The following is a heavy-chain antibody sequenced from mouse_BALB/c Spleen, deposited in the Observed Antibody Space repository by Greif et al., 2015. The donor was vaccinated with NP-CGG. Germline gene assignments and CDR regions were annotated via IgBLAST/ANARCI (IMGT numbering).Heavy chain of an antibody. J-gene: IGHJ1*01. CDR1: GFNIKDTY. CDR3: ARVITGYWYFDV. D-gene: IGHD2-4*01. CDR2: IDPANGNT. Sequence: VQLQQSGAELVKPGASVKLSCTASGFNIKDTYMHWVKQRPEQGLEWIGRIDPANGNTKYDPKFQGKATITADTSSNTAYLPLSSLTSEDTAVYYCARVITGYWYFDVWGAGTTVTVSS. V-gene: IGHV14-3*02.